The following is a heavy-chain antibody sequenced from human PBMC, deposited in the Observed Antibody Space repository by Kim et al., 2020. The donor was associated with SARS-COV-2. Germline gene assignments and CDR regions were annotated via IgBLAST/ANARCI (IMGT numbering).Heavy chain of an antibody. CDR1: GFTFSSYW. D-gene: IGHD3-10*01. Sequence: GGSLRLSCAASGFTFSSYWMHWVRQAPGKGLVWVSRINSDGSSTSYADSVKGRFTISRDNTKNTLYLQMNSLRAEDTAVYYCARDPGVLWFGESYDYWGQGTLVTVSS. CDR3: ARDPGVLWFGESYDY. V-gene: IGHV3-74*01. J-gene: IGHJ4*02. CDR2: INSDGSST.